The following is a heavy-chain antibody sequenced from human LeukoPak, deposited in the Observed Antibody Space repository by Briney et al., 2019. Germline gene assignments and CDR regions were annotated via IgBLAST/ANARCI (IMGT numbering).Heavy chain of an antibody. D-gene: IGHD2-2*01. CDR1: GGSFSGYY. CDR2: MNHSGSS. V-gene: IGHV4-34*01. J-gene: IGHJ4*02. CDR3: ARAPSGLVEPPTRGDYFDY. Sequence: SETLSLTCAVYGGSFSGYYWSWIRQSAGKGLEWIGEMNHSGSSNHSPSLKSRVTISVDTSKNQFSLKLRSVTAADTAVYYCARAPSGLVEPPTRGDYFDYWGQGTLVTVSS.